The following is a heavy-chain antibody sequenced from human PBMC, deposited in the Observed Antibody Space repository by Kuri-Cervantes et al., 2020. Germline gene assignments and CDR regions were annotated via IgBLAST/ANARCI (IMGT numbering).Heavy chain of an antibody. CDR1: GVSFNYYY. CDR2: INHSGST. CDR3: ARPSPSGYSSGWSYFDY. D-gene: IGHD6-19*01. V-gene: IGHV4-34*01. J-gene: IGHJ4*02. Sequence: SQTLSLTCAVYGVSFNYYYWSWIRQPPGKGLEWIGEINHSGSTNYNPSLKSRVTISVDMSKNHFSLKLSSVTAADTAVYYCARPSPSGYSSGWSYFDYWGQGTLVTVSS.